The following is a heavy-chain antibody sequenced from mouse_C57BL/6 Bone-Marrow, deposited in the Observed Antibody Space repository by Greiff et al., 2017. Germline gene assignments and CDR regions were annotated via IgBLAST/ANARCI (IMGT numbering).Heavy chain of an antibody. CDR3: ARWDYGSSYRYFDV. J-gene: IGHJ1*03. V-gene: IGHV1-80*01. D-gene: IGHD1-1*01. Sequence: QVQLKQSGAELVKPGASVKISCKASGYAFSSYWMNWVKQRPGKGLEWIGQIYPGDGDTNYNGKFKGKATLTADKSSSTAYMQLSSLTSEDSAVYVCARWDYGSSYRYFDVWGTGTTVTVSS. CDR1: GYAFSSYW. CDR2: IYPGDGDT.